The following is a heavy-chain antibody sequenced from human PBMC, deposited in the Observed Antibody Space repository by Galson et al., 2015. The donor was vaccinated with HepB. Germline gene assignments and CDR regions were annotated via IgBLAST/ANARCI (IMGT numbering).Heavy chain of an antibody. J-gene: IGHJ4*02. V-gene: IGHV3-23*01. Sequence: LRLSCAASGFTLSAYGMSWVRQAPGKGLEWVSAITAGGIDTFDADSVKGRFTISRDSSKNTLFLQMNNLRADDTAIYYCARRGFGNLGSYFDSWGQGILVTVSS. CDR1: GFTLSAYG. CDR3: ARRGFGNLGSYFDS. CDR2: ITAGGIDT. D-gene: IGHD3-10*01.